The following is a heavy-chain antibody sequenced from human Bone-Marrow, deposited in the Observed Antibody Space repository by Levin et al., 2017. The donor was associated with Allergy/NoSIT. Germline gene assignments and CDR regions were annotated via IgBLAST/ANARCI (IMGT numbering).Heavy chain of an antibody. CDR1: GFAASGFSFSAYA. D-gene: IGHD4-17*01. CDR2: ISSDGYNT. V-gene: IGHV3-30*04. Sequence: GGSLRLSCAASGFAASGFSFSAYAMHWVRQAPGKGLEWLAVISSDGYNTHYAASVKARFTISRDNSKDTLFLQMNSLRGEDTAVYYCASLTTVFPHDYWGQGTLVIVSS. CDR3: ASLTTVFPHDY. J-gene: IGHJ4*02.